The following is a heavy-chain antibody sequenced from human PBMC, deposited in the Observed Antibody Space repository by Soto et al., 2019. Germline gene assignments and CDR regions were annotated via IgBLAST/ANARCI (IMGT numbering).Heavy chain of an antibody. CDR1: GGSISGGGYS. CDR2: IYHSGST. CDR3: TAGVGLPRYY. D-gene: IGHD5-12*01. Sequence: QLQLQESGSGLVKASQTLSLTCAVSGGSISGGGYSLSWIRQPPGKGLEWIGNIYHSGSTHSNPALKSRVTSSVDRPKIQFSLKLRSVPAADTAVYNCTAGVGLPRYYWGQGTLVNVSS. V-gene: IGHV4-30-2*01. J-gene: IGHJ4*02.